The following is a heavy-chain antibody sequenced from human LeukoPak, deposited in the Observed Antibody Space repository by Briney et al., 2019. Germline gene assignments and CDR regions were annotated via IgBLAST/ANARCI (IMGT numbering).Heavy chain of an antibody. CDR2: IGSSGGAI. Sequence: GGSLRLSCAASGFVFSDYGMNWVRQAPGRGLEWVSSIGSSGGAIYYADSVKGRFTVSRDNAKNSLYLQMNNLRAEDTAMYYCARVKNDTSGYHSLLFDYWGQGTLVTVSS. CDR3: ARVKNDTSGYHSLLFDY. CDR1: GFVFSDYG. J-gene: IGHJ4*02. V-gene: IGHV3-21*01. D-gene: IGHD3-22*01.